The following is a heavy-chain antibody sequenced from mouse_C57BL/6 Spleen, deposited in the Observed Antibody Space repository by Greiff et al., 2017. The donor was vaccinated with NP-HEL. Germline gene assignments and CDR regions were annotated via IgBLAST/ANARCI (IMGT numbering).Heavy chain of an antibody. V-gene: IGHV1-69*01. CDR2: IDPSDSYT. Sequence: QVQLKQPGAELVMPGASVKLSCKASGYTFTSYWMHWVKQRPGQGLEWIGEIDPSDSYTNYNQKFKGKSTLTVDKSSSTAYMQLSSLTSEDSAVYYCARCHCGSGYCDYWGQGTTLTVSS. J-gene: IGHJ2*01. CDR1: GYTFTSYW. CDR3: ARCHCGSGYCDY. D-gene: IGHD1-1*01.